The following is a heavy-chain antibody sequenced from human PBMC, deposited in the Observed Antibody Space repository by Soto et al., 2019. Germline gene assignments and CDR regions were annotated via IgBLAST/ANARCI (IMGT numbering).Heavy chain of an antibody. CDR1: GFTFSSYG. CDR2: IWYDGSNK. V-gene: IGHV3-33*01. J-gene: IGHJ4*02. D-gene: IGHD1-7*01. Sequence: QVQLVESGGGVVQPGRSLRLSCAASGFTFSSYGMHWVRQAPGKGLEWVAVIWYDGSNKYYADSVKGRFTISRDNSKNPLYLQMNSLRAEDTAGYYCAGAGESCWDYEDDYWGQGSLVTVSS. CDR3: AGAGESCWDYEDDY.